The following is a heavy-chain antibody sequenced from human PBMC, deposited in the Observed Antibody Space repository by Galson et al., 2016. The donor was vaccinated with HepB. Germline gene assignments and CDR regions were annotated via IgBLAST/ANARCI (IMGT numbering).Heavy chain of an antibody. J-gene: IGHJ4*02. CDR3: AREQGYSDYRTADC. V-gene: IGHV3-33*01. D-gene: IGHD4-11*01. Sequence: SLRLSCAASGFTIRNNGMHWVRQAPGKGLEWVALIPYGGGDKYYGDSVKGRFTISRDDSRNTLHLEMNSLRVEDTAVYYCAREQGYSDYRTADCWGQGTLVTVSS. CDR1: GFTIRNNG. CDR2: IPYGGGDK.